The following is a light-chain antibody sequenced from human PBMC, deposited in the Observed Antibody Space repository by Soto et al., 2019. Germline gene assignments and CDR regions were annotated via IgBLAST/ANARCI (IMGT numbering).Light chain of an antibody. CDR1: SSDVGSYNL. V-gene: IGLV2-23*01. CDR2: EGS. Sequence: QSVLTQPASMSGSPGQSITISCTGTSSDVGSYNLVSWYQQHPGKAPKLMIYEGSKRPSGVSNRFSGSKSGNTASLTISGLQAEDEADYYCCSYAGSSIAGVFGGGTKVTVL. J-gene: IGLJ2*01. CDR3: CSYAGSSIAGV.